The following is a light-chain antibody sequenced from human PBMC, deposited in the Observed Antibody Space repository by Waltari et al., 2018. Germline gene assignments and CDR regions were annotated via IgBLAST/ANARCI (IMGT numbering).Light chain of an antibody. V-gene: IGLV2-14*03. CDR2: DVI. J-gene: IGLJ3*02. Sequence: QSALTQPASVSGSPGQSIDISCSGTGSDIGGYKYVSCYQQHPGKAPKLIIYDVIKRPSGVSNRFSAIKSGTTAYLTISGLQAEDEADYFCSSYASGGSWVFGGGTKVTVL. CDR1: GSDIGGYKY. CDR3: SSYASGGSWV.